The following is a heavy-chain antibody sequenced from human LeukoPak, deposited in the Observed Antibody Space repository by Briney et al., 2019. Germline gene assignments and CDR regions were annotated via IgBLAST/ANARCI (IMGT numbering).Heavy chain of an antibody. CDR1: GGSISSSSYY. CDR3: ARHRAYSSGWYYFDY. Sequence: SETLSLTCTVSGGSISSSSYYWGWIRQPPGKGLEWIGSIYYSGSTYYNPSLKSRVTISVDTSKNRFSLKLSSVTAADTAVYYCARHRAYSSGWYYFDYWGQGTLVTVSS. CDR2: IYYSGST. D-gene: IGHD6-19*01. J-gene: IGHJ4*02. V-gene: IGHV4-39*01.